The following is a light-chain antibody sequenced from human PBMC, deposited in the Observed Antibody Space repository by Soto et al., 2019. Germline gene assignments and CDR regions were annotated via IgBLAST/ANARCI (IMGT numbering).Light chain of an antibody. J-gene: IGKJ1*01. CDR1: QRLSRN. CDR3: QQSYNTPRT. CDR2: GAS. V-gene: IGKV1-39*01. Sequence: DIHSTHSXSSXXXXLXXXGXITXRARQRLSRNLNWYQQKPGTAPKLLMFGASTLQSGVPSRFSGSGSGTDFTLTITSLQPEDFATYYCQQSYNTPRTFGQGTKVDI.